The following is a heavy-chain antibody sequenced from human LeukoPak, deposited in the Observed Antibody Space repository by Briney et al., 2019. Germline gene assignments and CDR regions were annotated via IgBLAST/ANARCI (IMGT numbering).Heavy chain of an antibody. CDR3: ARDVYYSSSWRGDWFDP. D-gene: IGHD6-13*01. CDR2: ISAYDGNT. Sequence: ASVKVSCKASGYTFSTYGINWVRQAPGQGLEWMGWISAYDGNTNYAQKPQGRVTMTTDTSTSTAYMELRSLRSDDTAVYYCARDVYYSSSWRGDWFDPWGQGTLVTVSS. J-gene: IGHJ5*02. V-gene: IGHV1-18*01. CDR1: GYTFSTYG.